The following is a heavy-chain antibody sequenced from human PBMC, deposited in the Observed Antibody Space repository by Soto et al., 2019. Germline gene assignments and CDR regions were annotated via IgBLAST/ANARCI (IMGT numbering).Heavy chain of an antibody. CDR2: INSDGSST. D-gene: IGHD3-3*01. J-gene: IGHJ4*02. CDR3: ARGGPVLRFLEWFPSPDFDY. Sequence: GGSLRLSCAASGFTFSSYWMHWVRQAPGKGLVWVSRINSDGSSTSYADSVKGRFTISRDNAKNTLYLQMNSLRAEDTAVYYCARGGPVLRFLEWFPSPDFDYWGQGTLVTVSS. CDR1: GFTFSSYW. V-gene: IGHV3-74*01.